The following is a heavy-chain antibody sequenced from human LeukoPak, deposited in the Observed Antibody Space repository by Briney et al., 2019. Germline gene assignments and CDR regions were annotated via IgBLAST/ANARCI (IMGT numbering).Heavy chain of an antibody. D-gene: IGHD6-13*01. J-gene: IGHJ4*02. CDR3: AMRGNAWYDC. V-gene: IGHV3-53*01. CDR1: GFTLSANY. CDR2: IYSGGST. Sequence: GGSLRLSCAASGFTLSANYMSWVRQAPGKGLEWVSVIYSGGSTYYAASVKGRFTISRDNSKNTVYLQMNSLRIDDTAFYYYAMRGNAWYDCWGQGTLVTVSS.